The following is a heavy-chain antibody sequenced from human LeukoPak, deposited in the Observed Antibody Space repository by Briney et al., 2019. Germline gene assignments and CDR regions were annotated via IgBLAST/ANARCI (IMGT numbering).Heavy chain of an antibody. CDR3: ARGDTDKSHYYYYMDV. CDR2: ISYDGSNK. J-gene: IGHJ6*03. CDR1: GFTFSSYA. D-gene: IGHD5-18*01. Sequence: QAGGSLRLSCAASGFTFSSYAMHWVRQAPGKGLEWVAVISYDGSNKYYADSVKGRFTISRDNSKNTLYLQMNSLRAEDTAVYYCARGDTDKSHYYYYMDVWGKGTTVTVSS. V-gene: IGHV3-30*04.